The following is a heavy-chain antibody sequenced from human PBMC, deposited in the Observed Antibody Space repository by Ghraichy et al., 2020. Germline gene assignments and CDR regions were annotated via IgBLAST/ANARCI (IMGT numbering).Heavy chain of an antibody. V-gene: IGHV3-48*02. J-gene: IGHJ4*02. Sequence: LSLTCAASGFTFTSYSLNWVRQAPGKGLEWLSSIWSNGIYADSVKGRFIISRDNAKNSLYLQMNSLRDEDTAVYYCVRDHSWAFDYWGQGILVTVSS. CDR1: GFTFTSYS. CDR3: VRDHSWAFDY. D-gene: IGHD3-16*01. CDR2: IWSNGI.